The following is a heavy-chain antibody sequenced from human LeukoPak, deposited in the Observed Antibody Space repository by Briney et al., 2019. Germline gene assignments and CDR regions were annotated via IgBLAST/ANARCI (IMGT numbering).Heavy chain of an antibody. D-gene: IGHD2-2*01. Sequence: PGGSLRLSCAASGFTFSTYAMSWVRQARGKGLEWVSAISGSGGSTYYADSVKGRFTISRDNSKNTLYLQMNGLRAEDTAVYYCAKSPSSGQPLLSPFDYWGQGTLVTVSS. CDR2: ISGSGGST. J-gene: IGHJ4*02. V-gene: IGHV3-23*01. CDR1: GFTFSTYA. CDR3: AKSPSSGQPLLSPFDY.